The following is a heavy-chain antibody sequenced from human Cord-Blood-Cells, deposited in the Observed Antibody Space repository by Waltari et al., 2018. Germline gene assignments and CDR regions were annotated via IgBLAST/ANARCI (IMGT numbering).Heavy chain of an antibody. D-gene: IGHD5-18*01. CDR3: ASASRGYSYGFAFDI. CDR2: IYSGGST. Sequence: EVQLVESGGGLIQPGGSLRLSCAASGFTVSSNYMSWVRQAPGKGLEWVSVIYSGGSTYYADSVKGRFTISRDNSKNTLYLQMNSLRAEDTAVYYCASASRGYSYGFAFDIWGQGTMVTVSS. CDR1: GFTVSSNY. V-gene: IGHV3-53*01. J-gene: IGHJ3*02.